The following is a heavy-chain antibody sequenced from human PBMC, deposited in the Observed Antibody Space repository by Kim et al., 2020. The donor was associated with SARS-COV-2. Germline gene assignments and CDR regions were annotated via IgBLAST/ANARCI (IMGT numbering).Heavy chain of an antibody. J-gene: IGHJ6*02. D-gene: IGHD3-10*01. CDR1: GYTFTSYG. Sequence: ASVKVSCKASGYTFTSYGISWVRQAPGQGLEWMGWISAYNGNTNYAQKLQGRVTMTTDTSTSTAYMELRSLRSDDTAVYYCARGLSNMVRGNYYYYGMDVWGQGTTVTVSS. CDR3: ARGLSNMVRGNYYYYGMDV. CDR2: ISAYNGNT. V-gene: IGHV1-18*04.